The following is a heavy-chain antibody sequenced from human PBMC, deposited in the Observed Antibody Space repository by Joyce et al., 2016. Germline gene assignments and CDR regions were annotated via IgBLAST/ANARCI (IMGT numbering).Heavy chain of an antibody. D-gene: IGHD6-19*01. CDR1: GFTFSSYA. CDR2: IPYDGFNK. CDR3: ARDRGSTGWGVFDS. Sequence: QVQLVESGGGVVQPGRSLRLSCAASGFTFSSYAMHWVRQAPGKGLEWVAIIPYDGFNKYYADSVKGRFTISRDNSKNTLFLQMNSLRTEDTAVYYCARDRGSTGWGVFDSWGQGTLVTVSS. V-gene: IGHV3-30-3*01. J-gene: IGHJ4*02.